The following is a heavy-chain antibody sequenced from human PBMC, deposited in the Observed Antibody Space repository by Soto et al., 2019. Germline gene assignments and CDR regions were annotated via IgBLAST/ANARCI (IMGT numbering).Heavy chain of an antibody. CDR2: IIPIFGTA. CDR3: ARQGGDLARLGQRYYYYGMDV. CDR1: GGTFSSYA. J-gene: IGHJ6*02. V-gene: IGHV1-69*13. Sequence: SVKVSCKASGGTFSSYAISWVRQAPGQGLEWMGGIIPIFGTANYAQKFQGRVTITADESTSTAYMELSSLRSEDTDVYYCARQGGDLARLGQRYYYYGMDVWGQGTTVTVSS. D-gene: IGHD6-6*01.